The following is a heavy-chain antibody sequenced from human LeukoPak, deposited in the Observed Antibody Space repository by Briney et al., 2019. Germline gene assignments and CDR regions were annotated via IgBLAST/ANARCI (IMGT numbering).Heavy chain of an antibody. V-gene: IGHV3-30*02. CDR3: ARDPDYYDSSGSRFDH. J-gene: IGHJ4*02. CDR2: IRFDGSNK. Sequence: GGSLRLSCAASGFTFSNYGMHWVRQAPGKGLEWVAFIRFDGSNKYYADSVKGRFTISRDNSKNTLYLQMNSLRAEDTAVYYCARDPDYYDSSGSRFDHWGQGTLVTVSS. CDR1: GFTFSNYG. D-gene: IGHD3-22*01.